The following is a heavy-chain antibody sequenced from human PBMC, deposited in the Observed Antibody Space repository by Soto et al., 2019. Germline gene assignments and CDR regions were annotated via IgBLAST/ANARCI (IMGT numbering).Heavy chain of an antibody. J-gene: IGHJ6*02. CDR2: ISSSSSTI. CDR3: ARGPYCSGGSRWINGMDV. D-gene: IGHD2-15*01. Sequence: GGSLRLSCAASGFTFSSYSMNWVRQAPGKGLEWVSYISSSSSTIYYADSVKGRFTISRDNAKNSLYLQMNSLRDEDTAVYYCARGPYCSGGSRWINGMDVWGQGTTVTVSS. V-gene: IGHV3-48*02. CDR1: GFTFSSYS.